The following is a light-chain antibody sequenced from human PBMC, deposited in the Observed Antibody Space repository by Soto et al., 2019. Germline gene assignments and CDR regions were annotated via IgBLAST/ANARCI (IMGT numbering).Light chain of an antibody. CDR1: NSDIGNYNY. CDR3: CSYPGSHTWV. Sequence: QSALTQPRSVSGSPGQSVTISCTGTNSDIGNYNYVSWYQQHPGKAPKVMIYDVSKRPSGVPDRFSGSKSGNTASLTISGRQAEDEADYYCCSYPGSHTWVFGGGTKLTVL. J-gene: IGLJ3*02. V-gene: IGLV2-11*01. CDR2: DVS.